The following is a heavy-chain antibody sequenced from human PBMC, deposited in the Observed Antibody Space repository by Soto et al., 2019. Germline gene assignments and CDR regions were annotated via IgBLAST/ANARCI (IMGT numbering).Heavy chain of an antibody. J-gene: IGHJ6*03. V-gene: IGHV4-59*11. CDR2: ISNTGST. D-gene: IGHD1-1*01. Sequence: SETLFLTWIVSGRSISGHYWSWIRQPPEKGLEWVGYISNTGSTNYNPSLKSRATISADTSKNMFSLRLSSVTAADTAIYYCARDPDWKNKYYMDVWGKGTTVTVSS. CDR1: GRSISGHY. CDR3: ARDPDWKNKYYMDV.